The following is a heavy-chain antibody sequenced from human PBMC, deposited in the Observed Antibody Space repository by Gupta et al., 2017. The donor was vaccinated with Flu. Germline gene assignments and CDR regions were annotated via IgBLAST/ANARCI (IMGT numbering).Heavy chain of an antibody. V-gene: IGHV3-15*01. Sequence: PGKGLEWVGRIKSKTDGGTTDYAAPVKGRFTISRDDSKNTLYLQMNSLKTEDTAVYYCTTDFPMTLYPYSNYWGQGTLVTVSS. CDR3: TTDFPMTLYPYSNY. J-gene: IGHJ4*02. CDR2: IKSKTDGGTT. D-gene: IGHD4-4*01.